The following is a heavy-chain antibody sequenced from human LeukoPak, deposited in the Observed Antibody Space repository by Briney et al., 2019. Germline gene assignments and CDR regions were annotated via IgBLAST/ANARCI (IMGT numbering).Heavy chain of an antibody. Sequence: SVKVSCKASGGTFSSYAISWVRQAPGQGLEWMGGIIPIFGTANYAQKFQGRVTITADKSAGTAYMELSSLRSEDTAVYYCARDAGDRHAFDIWGQGTMVTVSS. D-gene: IGHD1-26*01. V-gene: IGHV1-69*06. CDR2: IIPIFGTA. J-gene: IGHJ3*02. CDR1: GGTFSSYA. CDR3: ARDAGDRHAFDI.